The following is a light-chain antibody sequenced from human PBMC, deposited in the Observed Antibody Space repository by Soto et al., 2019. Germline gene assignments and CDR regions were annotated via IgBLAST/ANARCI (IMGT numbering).Light chain of an antibody. Sequence: EVVLTQSPATLSFSPGERATLSCRASQSVRTYLASYQQKPGQAPRLLIHDVSDRATGIPARFSGSGSGTDFTITISSLEPEDFAVYYCQQRSSWPLTFGGGTKVDIK. CDR2: DVS. CDR1: QSVRTY. J-gene: IGKJ4*01. V-gene: IGKV3-11*01. CDR3: QQRSSWPLT.